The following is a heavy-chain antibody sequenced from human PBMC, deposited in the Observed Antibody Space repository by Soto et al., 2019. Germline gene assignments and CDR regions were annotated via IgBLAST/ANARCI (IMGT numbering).Heavy chain of an antibody. J-gene: IGHJ4*02. D-gene: IGHD3-10*01. CDR2: ISGPSESI. V-gene: IGHV3-23*01. CDR3: ARFISFLRGVYVRAIDS. CDR1: RFPFSAYA. Sequence: GGSLRLSCAASRFPFSAYAMTWVRQAPGKGLEWVSSISGPSESIYYADSVKGRFTISRDNSENTMYLQMNNLRVEDTAVYYCARFISFLRGVYVRAIDSWGQGTLVTVSS.